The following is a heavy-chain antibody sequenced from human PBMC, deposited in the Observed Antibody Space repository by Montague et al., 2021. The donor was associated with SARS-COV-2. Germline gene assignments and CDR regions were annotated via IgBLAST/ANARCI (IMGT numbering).Heavy chain of an antibody. CDR1: GVSISSGDYS. Sequence: TLSLTCTVSGVSISSGDYSWNWIRQSPGKGLEWIGFIYESGSTLYNPSLKSRITISVDRSKNQFSLRLNSATAADTAVYYCARKIIANAFDVWGHGTTVTVSS. J-gene: IGHJ3*01. CDR3: ARKIIANAFDV. D-gene: IGHD2/OR15-2a*01. CDR2: IYESGST. V-gene: IGHV4-30-2*06.